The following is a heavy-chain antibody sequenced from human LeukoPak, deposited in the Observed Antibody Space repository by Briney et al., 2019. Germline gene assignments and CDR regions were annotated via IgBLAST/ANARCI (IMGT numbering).Heavy chain of an antibody. J-gene: IGHJ4*02. CDR1: GFTFSSYA. CDR2: ISYDGSNK. V-gene: IGHV3-30*04. D-gene: IGHD2/OR15-2a*01. CDR3: ASPPAGRQYFDY. Sequence: GGSLRLSCTASGFTFSSYAMHWVRQAPGKGLEWVAVISYDGSNKYYADSVKGRFTISRDNSKNTLYLQMNSLRAEDTAVYYCASPPAGRQYFDYGGQGTLVTFPS.